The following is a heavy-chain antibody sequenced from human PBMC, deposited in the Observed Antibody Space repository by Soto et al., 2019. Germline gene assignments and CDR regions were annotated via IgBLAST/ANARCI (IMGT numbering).Heavy chain of an antibody. V-gene: IGHV3-74*03. CDR1: GFSFSSYW. D-gene: IGHD6-19*01. CDR2: INTDGSST. J-gene: IGHJ4*02. Sequence: PGGSLRLSCAASGFSFSSYWMFWVRQAPGKGLVWVSCINTDGSSTKYADSVKGRFTISRDNAKNTLYLQMDSLRAEDTAVYYCARPYSSRWYYFDSWGQGALVTVSS. CDR3: ARPYSSRWYYFDS.